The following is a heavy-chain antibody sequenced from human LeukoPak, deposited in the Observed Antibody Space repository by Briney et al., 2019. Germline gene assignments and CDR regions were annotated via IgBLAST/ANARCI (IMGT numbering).Heavy chain of an antibody. D-gene: IGHD5-18*01. CDR1: GGSISSYY. CDR3: ARVRGYSYGYGRAFDI. Sequence: SETLSLTCTVSGGSISSYYWSWIRQPPGKGLEWIGYIYYSGSTNYNPSLKSRVTISVDTSKNQFSLKLSSVTAADTAVYYCARVRGYSYGYGRAFDIWGQGTMVTVSS. V-gene: IGHV4-59*12. CDR2: IYYSGST. J-gene: IGHJ3*02.